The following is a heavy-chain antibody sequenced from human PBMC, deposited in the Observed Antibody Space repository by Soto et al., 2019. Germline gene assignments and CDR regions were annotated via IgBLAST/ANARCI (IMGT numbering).Heavy chain of an antibody. CDR2: TFPGNSET. Sequence: PGESLKISCKGSGYSFTNYWIGWVRQMSGKGLELMGITFPGNSETRYSPSFQGHVTISADKSISTAYLQWSSLKASDTALYYCARSRYYDTTGYCPFYYYYYGMDVWGQGTTVTVSS. J-gene: IGHJ6*02. D-gene: IGHD3-22*01. V-gene: IGHV5-51*01. CDR1: GYSFTNYW. CDR3: ARSRYYDTTGYCPFYYYYYGMDV.